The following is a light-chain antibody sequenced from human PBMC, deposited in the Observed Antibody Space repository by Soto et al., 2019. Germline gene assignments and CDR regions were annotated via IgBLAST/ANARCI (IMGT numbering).Light chain of an antibody. Sequence: QSVLTQPAAVSGSPGQSMTISCTGTASDVGAYKYVSWHQQHPGKAPKIIIYDVNSRPSGVSSRFSGSKSGNTASLTISGLQTDDEGDYYCCAHSTSGTHVFGTGTKVTVL. CDR3: CAHSTSGTHV. CDR2: DVN. V-gene: IGLV2-14*03. J-gene: IGLJ1*01. CDR1: ASDVGAYKY.